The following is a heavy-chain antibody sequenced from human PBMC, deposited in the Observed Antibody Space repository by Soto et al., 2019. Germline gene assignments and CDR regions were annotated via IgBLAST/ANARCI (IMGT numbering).Heavy chain of an antibody. CDR1: GFTFSTYR. CDR3: ARGADNVWGSYRIDR. D-gene: IGHD3-16*02. Sequence: EVQLVESGGGLVQPGGSLRLSCVASGFTFSTYRMHWVRQAPGKGLVWVSRINSDGSSTGYADSVKGRVTISRDNAKNTLDLQMNSRRAEDTAMYYCARGADNVWGSYRIDRWGQGTLVTGSS. V-gene: IGHV3-74*01. CDR2: INSDGSST. J-gene: IGHJ5*02.